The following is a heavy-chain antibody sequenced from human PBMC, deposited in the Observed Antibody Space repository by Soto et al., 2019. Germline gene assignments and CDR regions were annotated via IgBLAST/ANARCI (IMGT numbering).Heavy chain of an antibody. Sequence: GSLSICCAFSGFTVCSYSMNAVRQDPGKGLEWVSYLGGSNKYYADSVKGRFTISRDNSKNTLYLQMNSLRAEDTAVYYCAKDRAGSGWSYYYGMDVWGQGTTVTVSS. CDR3: AKDRAGSGWSYYYGMDV. V-gene: IGHV3-30*02. J-gene: IGHJ6*02. D-gene: IGHD6-19*01. CDR2: LGGSNK. CDR1: GFTVCSYS.